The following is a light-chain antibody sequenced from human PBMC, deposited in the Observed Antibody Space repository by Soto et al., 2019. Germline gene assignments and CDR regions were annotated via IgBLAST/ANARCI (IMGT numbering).Light chain of an antibody. V-gene: IGKV3-11*01. CDR2: DSS. J-gene: IGKJ4*01. Sequence: EIVLTQSPATLSLSPGERATLSCRASQRVSSYLAWYQQKPGQAPMLLMPDSSSRATGIPARFSGSGSGTDFTLTISSLEREDFAVYYCQQPSNWPLTFGGGTKVEIK. CDR1: QRVSSY. CDR3: QQPSNWPLT.